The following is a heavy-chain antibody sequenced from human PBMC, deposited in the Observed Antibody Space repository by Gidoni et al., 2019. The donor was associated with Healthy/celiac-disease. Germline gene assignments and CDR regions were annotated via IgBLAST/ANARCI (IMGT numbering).Heavy chain of an antibody. Sequence: QVQLVQSGAEVKKPGASVKVSCKASGYTFTGYYMHWVRQAPGQGLEWMGWINPNRGGTNYAQKFQGRVTMTRDTSISTAYMELSRLRSDDTAVYYCARDSDSDCSGGSCYSIGNWFDPWGQGTLVTVSS. CDR1: GYTFTGYY. D-gene: IGHD2-15*01. V-gene: IGHV1-2*02. CDR2: INPNRGGT. CDR3: ARDSDSDCSGGSCYSIGNWFDP. J-gene: IGHJ5*02.